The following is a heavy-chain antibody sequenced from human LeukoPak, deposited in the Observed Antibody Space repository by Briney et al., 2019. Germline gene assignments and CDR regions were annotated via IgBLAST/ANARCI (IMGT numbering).Heavy chain of an antibody. Sequence: GGSLRLSCAASGFSFSNHAMSWVRQAPGKGLEWVSAISGSGGRTYYADSVKGRFTISGDNAKNSPYLQMSSLRAEDTAVYYCARDRSYGSFNYWGQGTLVTVSS. CDR1: GFSFSNHA. V-gene: IGHV3-23*01. J-gene: IGHJ4*02. CDR2: ISGSGGRT. D-gene: IGHD5-18*01. CDR3: ARDRSYGSFNY.